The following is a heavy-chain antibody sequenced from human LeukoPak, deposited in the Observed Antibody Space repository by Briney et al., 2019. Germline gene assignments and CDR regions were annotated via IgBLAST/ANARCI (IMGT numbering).Heavy chain of an antibody. CDR1: GFTFSSYA. CDR3: ARDNCSSTSCVDY. D-gene: IGHD2-2*01. CDR2: ISYDGSNK. V-gene: IGHV3-30-3*01. J-gene: IGHJ4*02. Sequence: GGSLRVSCAASGFTFSSYAMHWVRQAPGKGLEWVAVISYDGSNKYYADSVKGRFTISRDNSKNTLYLQMNSLRAEDTAVYYCARDNCSSTSCVDYWGQGTLVTVSS.